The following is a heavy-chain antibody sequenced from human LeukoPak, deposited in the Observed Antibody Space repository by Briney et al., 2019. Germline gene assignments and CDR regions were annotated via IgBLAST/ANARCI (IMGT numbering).Heavy chain of an antibody. CDR2: ISSSSSYI. Sequence: GGSLRLSCAASGFTFSSYSMNWVRQAPGKGLEWVSSISSSSSYIYYADSVKGRFTISRDNAKNSLYLQMNSLRAEDTAVYYCARGYNWNFSPQPPKEDAFDIWGKGTMVTVSS. D-gene: IGHD1-7*01. J-gene: IGHJ3*02. CDR3: ARGYNWNFSPQPPKEDAFDI. V-gene: IGHV3-21*01. CDR1: GFTFSSYS.